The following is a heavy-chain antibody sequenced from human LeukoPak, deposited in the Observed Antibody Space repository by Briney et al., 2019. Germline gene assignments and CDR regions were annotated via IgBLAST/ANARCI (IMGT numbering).Heavy chain of an antibody. J-gene: IGHJ6*03. D-gene: IGHD4-11*01. CDR3: ARGVGVYSNYPTYYYYYYMDI. CDR2: INHSGST. CDR1: GGSFSGYY. Sequence: SETLSLTYAVYGGSFSGYYWSWLRQPPGKGLEWIGEINHSGSTNYIPSLMSRATISVDTSKNQFSLKLTSVTAADTAVYYCARGVGVYSNYPTYYYYYYMDIWGKGTTVTVSS. V-gene: IGHV4-34*01.